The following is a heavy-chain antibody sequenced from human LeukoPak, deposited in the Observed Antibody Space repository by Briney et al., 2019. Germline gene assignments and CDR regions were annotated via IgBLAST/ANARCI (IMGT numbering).Heavy chain of an antibody. V-gene: IGHV3-66*01. Sequence: AGGSLRLSCAASGFTVSSNYMSWVRQAPGKGLEWVSVIYSGGSTYYADSVKGRFTISRDNSKNTLYLQMNSLRAEDTAVYYCASIHSSSRTYYYYYMDVWGKGTTVTISS. D-gene: IGHD6-13*01. CDR3: ASIHSSSRTYYYYYMDV. CDR2: IYSGGST. J-gene: IGHJ6*03. CDR1: GFTVSSNY.